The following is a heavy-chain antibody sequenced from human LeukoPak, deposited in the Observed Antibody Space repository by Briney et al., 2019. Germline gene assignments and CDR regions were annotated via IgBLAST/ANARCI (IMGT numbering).Heavy chain of an antibody. V-gene: IGHV3-7*01. CDR3: ARDSNADAFDI. Sequence: PGGSLRLSCAASGFTFSSYAMSWVRQAPGKGLEWVANIKQDGSEKYYVDSVKGRFTISRDNAKNSLYLQMNSLRAEDTAVYYCARDSNADAFDIWGQGTMVTVSS. J-gene: IGHJ3*02. D-gene: IGHD2/OR15-2a*01. CDR2: IKQDGSEK. CDR1: GFTFSSYA.